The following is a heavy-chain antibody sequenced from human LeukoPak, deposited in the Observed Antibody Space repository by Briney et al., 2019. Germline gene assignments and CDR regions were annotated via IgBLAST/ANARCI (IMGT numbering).Heavy chain of an antibody. V-gene: IGHV3-21*01. CDR1: GFTFRSYS. Sequence: GGSLRLSCAASGFTFRSYSMNWVRQAPGKGLEWVSSFSSSSSYIYYADLVKGRFTISRDNAKNSLYLQMNSLRAEDTAVYYCARALIDGNTPFDYWGQGTLVTVSS. CDR2: FSSSSSYI. J-gene: IGHJ4*02. CDR3: ARALIDGNTPFDY. D-gene: IGHD4-23*01.